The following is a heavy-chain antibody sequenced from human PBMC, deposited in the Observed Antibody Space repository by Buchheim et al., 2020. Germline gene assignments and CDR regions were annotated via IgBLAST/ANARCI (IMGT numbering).Heavy chain of an antibody. Sequence: QVQLVESGGGVVQPGRSLRLSCAASGFTFSTNMHWVRQAPEKGLEWVALITYDGSNKYYADSVKGRFTISRDNSKNTLYLQMNTLRADDTAVYYCARDSGYSYGHGLDYWGQGTL. D-gene: IGHD5-18*01. V-gene: IGHV3-30-3*01. CDR3: ARDSGYSYGHGLDY. CDR2: ITYDGSNK. CDR1: GFTFSTN. J-gene: IGHJ4*02.